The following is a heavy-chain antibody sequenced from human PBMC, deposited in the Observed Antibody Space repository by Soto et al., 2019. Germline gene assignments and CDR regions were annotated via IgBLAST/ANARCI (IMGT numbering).Heavy chain of an antibody. J-gene: IGHJ3*02. Sequence: QVQLQQWGAGLLKPSETLSLTCAVYAGSFTTYYWSWIRQPPGKELAWIGENNSSASTNYNPSLKSRLPIPVDTPKNQFSLRLTSVTAADPAVYYGARIRARFSRSAFDIWGQGTMVTVSS. CDR1: AGSFTTYY. CDR3: ARIRARFSRSAFDI. V-gene: IGHV4-34*01. CDR2: NNSSAST. D-gene: IGHD3-10*01.